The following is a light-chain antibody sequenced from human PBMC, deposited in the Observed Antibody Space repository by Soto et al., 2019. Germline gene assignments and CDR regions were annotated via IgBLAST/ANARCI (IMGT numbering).Light chain of an antibody. V-gene: IGKV3-11*01. Sequence: PASPCSSHGCSATLSSSASQSVRRYLAWYQQKPGQAPRLLIYDASHRATGIPARFSGSGSGTDFTLTISSLEPEDFAVYYCQQRSNWPPITFGQGTRLEI. CDR1: QSVRRY. CDR2: DAS. CDR3: QQRSNWPPIT. J-gene: IGKJ5*01.